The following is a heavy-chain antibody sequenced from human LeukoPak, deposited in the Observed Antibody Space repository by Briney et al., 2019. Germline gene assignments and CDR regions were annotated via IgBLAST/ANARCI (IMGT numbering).Heavy chain of an antibody. D-gene: IGHD2-2*01. CDR2: ISSSGSTI. J-gene: IGHJ4*02. V-gene: IGHV3-48*04. CDR3: ARVGDASLPDCSSTSCYPPGFDY. CDR1: GFTFSRYS. Sequence: PGGSLRLSCAASGFTFSRYSMNWVRQAPGKGLEWASYISSSGSTIYYADSVKGRFTISRDNAKNSLYLQMNSLRAEDTAVYYCARVGDASLPDCSSTSCYPPGFDYWGQGTLVTVSS.